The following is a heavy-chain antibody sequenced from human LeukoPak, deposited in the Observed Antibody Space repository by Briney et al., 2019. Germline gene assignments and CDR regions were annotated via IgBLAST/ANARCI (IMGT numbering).Heavy chain of an antibody. J-gene: IGHJ6*02. CDR3: AREPYIPRSYGMDV. D-gene: IGHD2-2*02. Sequence: RTGGSLRLSCAASGSTFSSYGMHWVRQAPGKGLEWVAVISYDGSNKYYADSVKGRFTISRDNSKNTLYLQMNSLRAEDTAVYYCAREPYIPRSYGMDVWGQGTTVTVSS. CDR1: GSTFSSYG. V-gene: IGHV3-30*03. CDR2: ISYDGSNK.